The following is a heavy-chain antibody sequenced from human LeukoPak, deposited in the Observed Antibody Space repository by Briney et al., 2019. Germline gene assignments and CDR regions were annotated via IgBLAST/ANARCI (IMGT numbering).Heavy chain of an antibody. D-gene: IGHD2-2*01. CDR3: ARTLGYCSSTSCYLFDY. Sequence: SVKVCCKASVYTFTGYYMHWVRQAPGQGLAWVGRINPNSGGTNYAQKFQGRVTMTSDTSISTTYMELSRLRSDDTAVYYCARTLGYCSSTSCYLFDYWGQGTLVTVSS. CDR2: INPNSGGT. J-gene: IGHJ4*02. CDR1: VYTFTGYY. V-gene: IGHV1-2*06.